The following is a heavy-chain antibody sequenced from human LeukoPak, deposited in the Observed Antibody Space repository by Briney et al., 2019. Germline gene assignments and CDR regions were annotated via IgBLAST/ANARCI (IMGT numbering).Heavy chain of an antibody. Sequence: SEALSLTCTVSGCSISSGYYWGWIRQPPGKGLEWIGSIYHSGSTYYNPSLKSRVTISVDTSKNQFSLKLSSVTAADTAVYYCARTIRYYDSSGYSPYWGQGTLVTVSS. CDR1: GCSISSGYY. CDR2: IYHSGST. V-gene: IGHV4-38-2*02. D-gene: IGHD3-22*01. CDR3: ARTIRYYDSSGYSPY. J-gene: IGHJ4*02.